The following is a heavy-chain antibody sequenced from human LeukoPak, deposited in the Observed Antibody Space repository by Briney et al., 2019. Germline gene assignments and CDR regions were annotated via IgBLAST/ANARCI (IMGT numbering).Heavy chain of an antibody. J-gene: IGHJ6*03. CDR3: ARIPQVVTHYYYMDV. V-gene: IGHV4-39*07. Sequence: PSETLSLICTVSGDSISSSSYYWGWIRQPPGKGLEWIGNIYYSGSTYYNPSLKSRVTISVDTSKNQFSLKLSSVTAADTAVYYCARIPQVVTHYYYMDVWGKGTTVTVSS. CDR2: IYYSGST. D-gene: IGHD2-21*02. CDR1: GDSISSSSYY.